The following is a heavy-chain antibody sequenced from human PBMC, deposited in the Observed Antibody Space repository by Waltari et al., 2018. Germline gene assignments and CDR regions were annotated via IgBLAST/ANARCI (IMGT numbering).Heavy chain of an antibody. V-gene: IGHV4-34*01. D-gene: IGHD3-10*01. CDR2: INHSGST. J-gene: IGHJ5*02. CDR3: ARRTAMVRGVIRGNWFDP. Sequence: QVQLQQWGAGLLKPSETLSLTCAVYGGSFSGYYWSWIRQPPGKGLEWIGEINHSGSTNYTPSLTSRVTISVDTSKNQFSLKLSSVTAADTAVYYCARRTAMVRGVIRGNWFDPWGQGTLVTVSS. CDR1: GGSFSGYY.